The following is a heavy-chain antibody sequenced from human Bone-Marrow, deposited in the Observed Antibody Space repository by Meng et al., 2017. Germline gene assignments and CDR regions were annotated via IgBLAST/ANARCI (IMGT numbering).Heavy chain of an antibody. J-gene: IGHJ4*02. V-gene: IGHV3-20*04. CDR1: GFTFSSYW. D-gene: IGHD3-10*01. CDR2: INWNGGST. CDR3: ARAYRYGSGSYYAYFDY. Sequence: GESLKISCAASGFTFSSYWMSWVRQAPGKGLEWVSGINWNGGSTGYADSVKGRFTISRDNAKNSLYLQMKSLRAEDTALYYCARAYRYGSGSYYAYFDYWGQGTLVTVSS.